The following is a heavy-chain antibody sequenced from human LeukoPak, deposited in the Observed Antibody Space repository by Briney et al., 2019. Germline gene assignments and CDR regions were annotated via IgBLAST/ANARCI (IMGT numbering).Heavy chain of an antibody. Sequence: GGSLRLSCAGSGFTFRSYWMHWVRQDPGKGLVWVARINGDGSSISYADSVKGRFTISRDNSKNTLYLQMNSLRAEDTAVYYCAKDHLGFGELIDAFDIWGQGTMVTVSS. CDR2: INGDGSSI. J-gene: IGHJ3*02. V-gene: IGHV3-74*01. D-gene: IGHD3-10*01. CDR1: GFTFRSYW. CDR3: AKDHLGFGELIDAFDI.